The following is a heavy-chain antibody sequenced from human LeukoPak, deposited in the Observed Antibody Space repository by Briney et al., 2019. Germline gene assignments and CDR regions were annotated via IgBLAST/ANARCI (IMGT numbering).Heavy chain of an antibody. Sequence: PGGSLRLSCAAYGFTFSSYAMSWVRQAPGKGLEWVSAISGSGGSTYYADSVKGRFTISRDNSKNTLYLQMNSLRAEDTAVYYCAKGGYSYGRYYFDYWGQGTLVTVSS. D-gene: IGHD5-18*01. V-gene: IGHV3-23*01. CDR1: GFTFSSYA. CDR3: AKGGYSYGRYYFDY. J-gene: IGHJ4*02. CDR2: ISGSGGST.